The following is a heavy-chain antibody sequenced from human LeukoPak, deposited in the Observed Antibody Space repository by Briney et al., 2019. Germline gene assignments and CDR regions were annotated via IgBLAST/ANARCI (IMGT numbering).Heavy chain of an antibody. V-gene: IGHV4-38-2*01. CDR2: IYHSGST. D-gene: IGHD3-3*01. CDR3: ARPIQTYYDFWSGRGAHDWFDP. CDR1: GYSISSGYY. Sequence: TSETLSLTCAVSGYSISSGYYWGWNRQPPGKGLVWIGSIYHSGSTYYNPSLKSRVTISVDTSKNQFSLKLSSVTAADTAVYYCARPIQTYYDFWSGRGAHDWFDPWGQGTLVTVSS. J-gene: IGHJ5*02.